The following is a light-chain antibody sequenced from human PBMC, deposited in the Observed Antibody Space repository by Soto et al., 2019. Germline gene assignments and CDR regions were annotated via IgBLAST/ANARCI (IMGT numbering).Light chain of an antibody. CDR1: QSVSIY. CDR2: ASS. J-gene: IGKJ2*01. V-gene: IGKV1-39*01. CDR3: QQSYSTPT. Sequence: DIQMTQSPSSLSASVGDRVTITCRTSQSVSIYVNWYQQKPGKAPILLIYASSSLQSGVPSRFSGSGSGTDFTLNISRLEPEDFATYYCQQSYSTPTFGQGTKVEIK.